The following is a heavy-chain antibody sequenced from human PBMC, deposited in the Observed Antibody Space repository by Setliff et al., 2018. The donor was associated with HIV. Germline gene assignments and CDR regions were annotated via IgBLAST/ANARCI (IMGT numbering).Heavy chain of an antibody. CDR3: ARDLAAAGAFDI. V-gene: IGHV1-24*01. CDR1: GYTLTELS. J-gene: IGHJ3*02. Sequence: ASVKVSCKVSGYTLTELSIHWVRQAPGKGLEWMGGFDPEDGGTIHAQKFQGRVTMTEGTSTDTAYMELRSLRSEDTAVYYCARDLAAAGAFDIWGQGTMVTVSS. D-gene: IGHD6-13*01. CDR2: FDPEDGGT.